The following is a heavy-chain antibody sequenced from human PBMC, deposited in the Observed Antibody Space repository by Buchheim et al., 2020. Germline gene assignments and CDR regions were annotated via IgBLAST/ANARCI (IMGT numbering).Heavy chain of an antibody. CDR3: ARAGRFLEWLLYRSDYYYGMDV. D-gene: IGHD3-3*01. CDR2: INHSGST. V-gene: IGHV4-34*01. Sequence: QVQLQQWGAGLLKPSETLSLTCAVYGGSFSGYYWSWIRQPPGKGLEWIGEINHSGSTNYNPSLQSRVTISVDTSKNQFSLKLSSVTAADTAVYYCARAGRFLEWLLYRSDYYYGMDVWGQGTT. CDR1: GGSFSGYY. J-gene: IGHJ6*02.